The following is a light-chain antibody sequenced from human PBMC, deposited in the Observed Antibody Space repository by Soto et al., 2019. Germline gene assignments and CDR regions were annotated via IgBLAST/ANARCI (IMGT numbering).Light chain of an antibody. J-gene: IGLJ1*01. CDR3: SSYTSSSTQV. CDR2: DVS. CDR1: SSDVGGYNY. Sequence: QSVLTQPASVSGSPGQSITISCTGTSSDVGGYNYVSWYQQHPVKAPKLMIYDVSNRPSGVSNRFSGSKSGNTASLTISGLQAEDEADYYCSSYTSSSTQVFGTGTKVTVL. V-gene: IGLV2-14*01.